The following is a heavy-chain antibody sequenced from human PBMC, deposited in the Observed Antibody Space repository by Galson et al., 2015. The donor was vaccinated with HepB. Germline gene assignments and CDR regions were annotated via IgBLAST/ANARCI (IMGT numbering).Heavy chain of an antibody. D-gene: IGHD2-2*01. V-gene: IGHV3-73*01. Sequence: SLRLSCAASGFTFSGSAMHWVRQASGKGLEWVGRIRSKANGYATAYAASVKGRFTISRDDSKNTAYLQMNSLKTEDTAVYYCTRHPTGDCSSTSCYWYAFDIWGQGTMVTVSS. J-gene: IGHJ3*02. CDR1: GFTFSGSA. CDR3: TRHPTGDCSSTSCYWYAFDI. CDR2: IRSKANGYAT.